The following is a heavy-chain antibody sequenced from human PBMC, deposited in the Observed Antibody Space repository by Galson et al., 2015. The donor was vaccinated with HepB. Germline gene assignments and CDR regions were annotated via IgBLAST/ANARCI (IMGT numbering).Heavy chain of an antibody. Sequence: SLRLSCAASGFTFGDYAMSWFRQAPGKGLEWVGFIRSKAYGGTTEYAASVKGRFTISRDDSRSIAYLQMNSLKTEDTAVYYCTRGVEQLVRGFDYWGQGTLVTVSS. V-gene: IGHV3-49*03. D-gene: IGHD6-6*01. CDR3: TRGVEQLVRGFDY. J-gene: IGHJ4*02. CDR2: IRSKAYGGTT. CDR1: GFTFGDYA.